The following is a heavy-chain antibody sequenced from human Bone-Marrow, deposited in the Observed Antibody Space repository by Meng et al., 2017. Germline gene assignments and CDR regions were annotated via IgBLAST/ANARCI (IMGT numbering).Heavy chain of an antibody. J-gene: IGHJ5*02. V-gene: IGHV1-18*04. CDR1: CYTFTSYG. CDR3: AGDEYYYDSSGYYHFNWFDP. D-gene: IGHD3-22*01. CDR2: ISAYNGNT. Sequence: ASVKVSCKASCYTFTSYGISWLRQAPGQGLEWMGWISAYNGNTNYAQKLQGRVTMTTDTSTSTAYMKLRSLRSDDTAVYYCAGDEYYYDSSGYYHFNWFDPWGQGTLVTVSS.